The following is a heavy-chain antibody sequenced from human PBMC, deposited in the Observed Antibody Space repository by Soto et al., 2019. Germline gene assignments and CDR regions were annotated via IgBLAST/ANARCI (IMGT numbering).Heavy chain of an antibody. CDR1: GFTFSSYW. D-gene: IGHD3-3*01. CDR2: IKQDGSEK. V-gene: IGHV3-7*01. CDR3: ARSSPLRFLELLLPDYFDY. J-gene: IGHJ4*02. Sequence: GGSLRLSCAASGFTFSSYWMSWVRQAPGKGLEWVANIKQDGSEKYYVDSVKGRFTISRDNAKNSLYLQMNSLRAEDTAVYYCARSSPLRFLELLLPDYFDYWGQGTLVTVSS.